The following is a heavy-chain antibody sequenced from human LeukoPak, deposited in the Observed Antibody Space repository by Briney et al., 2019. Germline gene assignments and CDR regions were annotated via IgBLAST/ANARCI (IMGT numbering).Heavy chain of an antibody. CDR1: GFTLSSYW. Sequence: GGSLRLSCAASGFTLSSYWMSWVRQAPGEGLEWVANIKQDGSQKNYVDSVKGRFTISRDNAKNSLYLQMNSLRAEDTAVYYCARETPDSSGWDWGQGTLVTVSS. CDR2: IKQDGSQK. CDR3: ARETPDSSGWD. V-gene: IGHV3-7*01. J-gene: IGHJ4*02. D-gene: IGHD6-19*01.